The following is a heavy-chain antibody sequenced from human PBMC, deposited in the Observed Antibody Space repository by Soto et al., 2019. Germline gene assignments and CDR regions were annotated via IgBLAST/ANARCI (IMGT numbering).Heavy chain of an antibody. CDR3: ARGYRSGWYFFGH. CDR1: GFTFSTYD. V-gene: IGHV3-13*01. Sequence: GGSLRLSCVVSGFTFSTYDMHWVRQTTGKSLEWVSAIGSAGDTYYLGSVKGRFTISREYAKNSLYLQMNSLRAEDTAVYYCARGYRSGWYFFGHWGQGTLVTVSS. CDR2: IGSAGDT. J-gene: IGHJ4*02. D-gene: IGHD6-19*01.